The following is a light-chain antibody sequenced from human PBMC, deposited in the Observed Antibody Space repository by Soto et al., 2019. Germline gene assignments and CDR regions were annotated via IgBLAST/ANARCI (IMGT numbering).Light chain of an antibody. J-gene: IGKJ4*01. V-gene: IGKV3-11*01. CDR2: DAS. CDR1: QSVSSF. CDR3: QQRNSWPLT. Sequence: EIVLTQSPATLSLSPEERATLSCRASQSVSSFLAWYQHRPGQAPRLLVYDASNRATGIPARFSVSGSGTDFTLTISGLEPEDFAVYYCQQRNSWPLTCGGGTEVEI.